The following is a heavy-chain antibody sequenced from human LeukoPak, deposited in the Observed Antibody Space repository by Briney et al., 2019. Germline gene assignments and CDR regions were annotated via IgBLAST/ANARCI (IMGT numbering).Heavy chain of an antibody. Sequence: SETLSLTCTVSGGSISSGSYYWSWIRQPPGKGLEWIGYIYYSGSTYYNPSLKSRVTISVDTSKNQFSLKLSSVTAADTAVYYCARGPDYDFWSGYPHFDYWGQGTLVTVSS. D-gene: IGHD3-3*01. V-gene: IGHV4-30-4*08. CDR3: ARGPDYDFWSGYPHFDY. CDR2: IYYSGST. J-gene: IGHJ4*02. CDR1: GGSISSGSYY.